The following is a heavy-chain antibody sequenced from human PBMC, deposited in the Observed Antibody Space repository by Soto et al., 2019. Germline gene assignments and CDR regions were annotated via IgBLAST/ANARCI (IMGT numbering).Heavy chain of an antibody. CDR3: AREQRSRTLGDFDY. V-gene: IGHV3-21*01. CDR2: ISSSSSYI. Sequence: EVQLVESGGGLVKPGGSLRLSCAASGFTFSDYSMNWVRQAPGKGLEWVSSISSSSSYIYYADSVKGRFTVSRDNAKISMYLQMNSLRAEDTALYFCAREQRSRTLGDFDYWGQGTLVAVSS. CDR1: GFTFSDYS. J-gene: IGHJ4*02. D-gene: IGHD1-26*01.